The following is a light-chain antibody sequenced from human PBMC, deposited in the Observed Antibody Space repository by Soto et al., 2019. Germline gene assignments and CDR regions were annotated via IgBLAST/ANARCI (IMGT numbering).Light chain of an antibody. V-gene: IGLV2-23*01. CDR1: SSDVGSYNL. Sequence: QSALTQPASVSGSPGQSITISCTGTSSDVGSYNLVSWYQQHPGKAPKLMIYEGSKRPSGVSNHFSGSKSGNTASLTISGLQAEDEADYYCCSYAGSSTHVVFGGGTQLTVL. CDR2: EGS. CDR3: CSYAGSSTHVV. J-gene: IGLJ2*01.